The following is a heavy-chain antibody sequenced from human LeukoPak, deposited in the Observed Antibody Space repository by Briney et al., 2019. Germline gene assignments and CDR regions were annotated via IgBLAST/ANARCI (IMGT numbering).Heavy chain of an antibody. V-gene: IGHV3-23*01. J-gene: IGHJ4*02. CDR2: ISGSGGST. CDR1: GFTFSSYA. CDR3: ASPTTVTLAR. Sequence: GGSLRLSCAASGFTFSSYAMSWVRQAPGKGLEWVSAISGSGGSTYYADSVKGRFTISRDNAKNSLYLQMNSLRAEDTAVYYCASPTTVTLARWGQGTLVTVSS. D-gene: IGHD4-17*01.